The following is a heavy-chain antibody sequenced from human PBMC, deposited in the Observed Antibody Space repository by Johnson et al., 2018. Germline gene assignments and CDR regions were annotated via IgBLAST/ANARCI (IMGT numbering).Heavy chain of an antibody. D-gene: IGHD4-17*01. CDR1: GFSFSTYW. Sequence: VQLVESGGGLVQPGGSLRLSCTASGFSFSTYWIHWVRQAPGQGLVWVSRINGDESYVNYVDSVKGRFTLSRDNAKSTVYLQMKRLRAEATGVYFCETTLTTPTLAFDQWGPGTLLTVSS. V-gene: IGHV3-74*02. CDR2: INGDESYV. J-gene: IGHJ4*02. CDR3: ETTLTTPTLAFDQ.